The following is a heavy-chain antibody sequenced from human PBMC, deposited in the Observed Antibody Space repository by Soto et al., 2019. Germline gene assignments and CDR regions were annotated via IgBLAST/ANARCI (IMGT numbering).Heavy chain of an antibody. CDR1: GFTFTRYS. CDR3: ARESEDLTSNFDD. V-gene: IGHV3-21*01. CDR2: ISSTTNYI. J-gene: IGHJ4*02. Sequence: PGGSLRLSCAASGFTFTRYSMNWVRQAPGKGLEWVPSISSTTNYIYYADSMKGRFTVSRDNAKNSVYLEMNSLSAEDTAVYYCARESEDLTSNFDDWGQGTLVTVSS.